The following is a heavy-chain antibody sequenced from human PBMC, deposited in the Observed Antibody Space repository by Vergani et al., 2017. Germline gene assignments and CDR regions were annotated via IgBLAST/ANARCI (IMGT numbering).Heavy chain of an antibody. V-gene: IGHV3-73*02. D-gene: IGHD3-3*01. CDR3: ARAPPHYDFWSGYYPYYFDY. J-gene: IGHJ4*02. Sequence: EVQLVESGGGLVQPGGSLKLSCAASGFTFSGSAMHWVRQASGKGLEWVGRIRSKANSYATAYAASVKGRFTISRDDSKNTAYLQMNSLKTEDTAVYYCARAPPHYDFWSGYYPYYFDYWGQGTLVTVSS. CDR2: IRSKANSYAT. CDR1: GFTFSGSA.